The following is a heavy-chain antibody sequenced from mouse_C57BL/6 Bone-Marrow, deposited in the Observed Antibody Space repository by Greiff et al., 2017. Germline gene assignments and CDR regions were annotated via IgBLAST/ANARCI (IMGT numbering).Heavy chain of an antibody. CDR3: AREVDYGNCVWFAY. J-gene: IGHJ3*01. V-gene: IGHV1-85*01. D-gene: IGHD2-1*01. CDR1: GYTFTSYD. Sequence: VKLMESGPELVKPGASVKLSCKASGYTFTSYDINWVKQRPGQGLEWIGWIYPRDGSTKYNEKFKGKATLTVDTSSSTAYMELHSLTSEDSAVYFWAREVDYGNCVWFAYWGQGTLVTVSA. CDR2: IYPRDGST.